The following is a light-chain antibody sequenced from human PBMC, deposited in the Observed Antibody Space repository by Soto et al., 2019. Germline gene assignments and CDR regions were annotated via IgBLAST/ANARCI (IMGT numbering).Light chain of an antibody. CDR2: DAS. Sequence: IVLTQSPATLSLSPGERATLSCRASQSISSYLAWYQQKPGQAPRLLIYDASNRATGIPASFSGSGSGTDLTHTIGRLEHEDFVVFYCQQRSRGPPSTLGKGKQREI. J-gene: IGKJ5*01. V-gene: IGKV3-11*01. CDR3: QQRSRGPPST. CDR1: QSISSY.